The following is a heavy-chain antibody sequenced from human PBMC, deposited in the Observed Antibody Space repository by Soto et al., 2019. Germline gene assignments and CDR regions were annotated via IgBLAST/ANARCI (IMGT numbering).Heavy chain of an antibody. Sequence: GASVMVSCKDSGYTFTSYDINWVRQATGQGLEWIGWMNPNSGSTKYAQKFQGRVTMTRDTSISTAYMELSRLRSDDTAVYYCGRDAYYYDSSGFVDAFDIWGQGTMVNVSS. V-gene: IGHV1-8*01. D-gene: IGHD3-22*01. CDR2: MNPNSGST. J-gene: IGHJ3*02. CDR3: GRDAYYYDSSGFVDAFDI. CDR1: GYTFTSYD.